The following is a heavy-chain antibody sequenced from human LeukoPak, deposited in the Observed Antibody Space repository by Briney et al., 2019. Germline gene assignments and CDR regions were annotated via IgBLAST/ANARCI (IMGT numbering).Heavy chain of an antibody. CDR3: AGRGYDSSGYYMTGAFDI. V-gene: IGHV4-39*01. CDR1: GGSISSSSYY. D-gene: IGHD3-22*01. J-gene: IGHJ3*02. CDR2: IYYSGST. Sequence: SETLSLTCTVSGGSISSSSYYWGWIRQPPGKGLEWIGSIYYSGSTYYNPSLRSRVTISVDTSKNQFSLKLSSVTAADTAVYYCAGRGYDSSGYYMTGAFDIWGQGTMVTVSS.